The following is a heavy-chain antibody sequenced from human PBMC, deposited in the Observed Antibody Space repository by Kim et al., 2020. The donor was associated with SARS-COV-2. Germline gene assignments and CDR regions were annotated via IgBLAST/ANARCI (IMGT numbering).Heavy chain of an antibody. Sequence: SQKCQGRVTITRDTSASTAYMELSSLRSEDTAVYYCARDPTTVTTGWFDPWGQGTLVTVSS. D-gene: IGHD4-17*01. V-gene: IGHV1-3*01. J-gene: IGHJ5*02. CDR3: ARDPTTVTTGWFDP.